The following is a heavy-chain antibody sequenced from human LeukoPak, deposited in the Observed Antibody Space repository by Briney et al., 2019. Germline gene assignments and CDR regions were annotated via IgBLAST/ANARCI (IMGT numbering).Heavy chain of an antibody. D-gene: IGHD2-2*01. J-gene: IGHJ4*02. CDR2: INHSGST. Sequence: SETLSLTCAVYGGSFSGYYWSWIRQPPGKGLEWIGEINHSGSTNYNPSLKSRVTISVDTSKNQFSLKLSSVTAADTAVYYCASIVVVPAASSQDYWGQGTLVTVSS. CDR3: ASIVVVPAASSQDY. V-gene: IGHV4-34*01. CDR1: GGSFSGYY.